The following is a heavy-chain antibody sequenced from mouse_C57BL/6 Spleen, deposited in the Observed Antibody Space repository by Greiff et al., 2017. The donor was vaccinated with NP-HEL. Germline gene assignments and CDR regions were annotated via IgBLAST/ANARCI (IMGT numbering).Heavy chain of an antibody. Sequence: VQLQQPGTELVKPGASEKLSCKASGYTFTSYWMHWVKQRPGQGLEWIGNINPSNGGTNYNEKFKSKATLTVDKSSSTAYMQLSSLTSEDSAVYYCARLEDYDGNFYYAMDYWGQGTSVTVSS. CDR3: ARLEDYDGNFYYAMDY. CDR2: INPSNGGT. D-gene: IGHD2-4*01. CDR1: GYTFTSYW. V-gene: IGHV1-53*01. J-gene: IGHJ4*01.